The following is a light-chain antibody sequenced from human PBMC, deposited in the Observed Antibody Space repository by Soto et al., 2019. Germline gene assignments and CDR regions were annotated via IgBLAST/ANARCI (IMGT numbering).Light chain of an antibody. V-gene: IGKV3-15*01. CDR3: QQYNSWPT. CDR2: GAS. J-gene: IGKJ4*01. Sequence: EIIMTQSPATLSVSPGEGATLSSRTSHSISTNLAWYQHKRGQSPSLLVYGASTRATGVPARFSGSGSGAEFTLSISSLQSEDFAVYYCQQYNSWPTFGGGTKVEIK. CDR1: HSISTN.